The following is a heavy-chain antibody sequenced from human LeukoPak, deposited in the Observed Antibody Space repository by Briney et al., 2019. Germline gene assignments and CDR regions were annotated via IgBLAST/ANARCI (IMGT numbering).Heavy chain of an antibody. Sequence: SQTLSLTCTVSGGSISSGSYYWSWIRQPAGKGLEWIGEVYHDGSTNYNPSLQSRVTISLDKSKNQYSLKLSSVTAADTAMYYCARSLYYDTSGPFDFWGQGALVSVSS. V-gene: IGHV4-61*09. J-gene: IGHJ4*02. CDR3: ARSLYYDTSGPFDF. D-gene: IGHD3-22*01. CDR2: VYHDGST. CDR1: GGSISSGSYY.